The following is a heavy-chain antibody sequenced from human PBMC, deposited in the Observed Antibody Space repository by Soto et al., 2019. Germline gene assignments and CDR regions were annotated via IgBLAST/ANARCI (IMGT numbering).Heavy chain of an antibody. CDR2: IGGSGGT. D-gene: IGHD2-15*01. CDR3: AKGQGWSYYYDS. V-gene: IGHV3-23*01. Sequence: EVQLLESGGGLVQPGGSLRLSCAASGFTFSSCAMSWVRLAPGKGLEWFSSIGGSGGTYYADSVKGRFTISRDNSKNMLYLHLNSLRAEDTAMYYCAKGQGWSYYYDSWGQGTLVTVSS. CDR1: GFTFSSCA. J-gene: IGHJ4*02.